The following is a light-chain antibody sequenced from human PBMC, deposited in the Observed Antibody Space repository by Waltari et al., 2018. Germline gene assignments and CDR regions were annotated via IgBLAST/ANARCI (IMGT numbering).Light chain of an antibody. CDR1: SSDVGSYTL. CDR2: EGS. J-gene: IGLJ2*01. CDR3: CSYAGSSTFVV. Sequence: SALTQPASVSGSPGQSITISCTGTSSDVGSYTLFPWYQQHPGKAPKLMIYEGSKRPSGVSNRFSGSKSGNTASLTISGLQAEDEADYYCCSYAGSSTFVVFGGGTKLTVL. V-gene: IGLV2-23*03.